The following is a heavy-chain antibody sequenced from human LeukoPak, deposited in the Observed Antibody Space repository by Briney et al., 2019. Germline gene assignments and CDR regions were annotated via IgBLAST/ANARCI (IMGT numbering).Heavy chain of an antibody. V-gene: IGHV3-30-3*01. Sequence: GGSLILSCAASGFTFSSYAMHWVRQAPGKGLEWVAVISYDGSNKYYADSVKGRFTISRDNSKNTLYLQMNSLRAEDTAVYYCARLLLWFGEFDYWGQGALVTVSS. CDR1: GFTFSSYA. CDR2: ISYDGSNK. CDR3: ARLLLWFGEFDY. J-gene: IGHJ4*02. D-gene: IGHD3-10*01.